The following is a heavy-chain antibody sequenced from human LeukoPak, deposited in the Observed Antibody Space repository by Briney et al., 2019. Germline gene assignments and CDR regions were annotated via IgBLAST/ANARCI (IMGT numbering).Heavy chain of an antibody. V-gene: IGHV3-74*01. J-gene: IGHJ4*02. CDR1: GFTFSSYW. D-gene: IGHD2-8*01. CDR2: INTDGSST. CDR3: ARELYSNYVDY. Sequence: HPGGSLRLSCAASGFTFSSYWIHWVRQAPGKGLVWVSRINTDGSSTSYADSVKGRFTISRDNAKNSLYLQMNSLRAEDTAVYYCARELYSNYVDYWGQGTLVTVSS.